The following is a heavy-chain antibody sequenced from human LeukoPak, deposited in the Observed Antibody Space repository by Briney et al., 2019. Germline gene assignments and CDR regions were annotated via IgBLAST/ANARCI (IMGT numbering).Heavy chain of an antibody. CDR1: GYTFTSYY. V-gene: IGHV1-46*01. CDR2: INPSGGST. D-gene: IGHD4/OR15-4a*01. J-gene: IGHJ4*02. Sequence: ASVKVSCKASGYTFTSYYMHWVRQAPGQGLEWMGIINPSGGSTSYAQKFQGRVTITADESTSTAYMELSSLRSEDTAVYYCARASAYGVFDYWGQGTLVTVSS. CDR3: ARASAYGVFDY.